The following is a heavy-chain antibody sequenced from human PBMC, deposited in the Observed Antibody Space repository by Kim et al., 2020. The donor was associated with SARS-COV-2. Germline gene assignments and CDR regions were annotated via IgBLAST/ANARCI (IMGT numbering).Heavy chain of an antibody. V-gene: IGHV4-31*03. CDR2: IYYSGST. J-gene: IGHJ4*02. CDR3: ARDGHTPDKYYYGSGSFIDFD. Sequence: SETLSLTCTVSGGSISSGGYYWSWIRQHPGKGLEWIGYIYYSGSTYYNPSLKSRVTISVDTSKNQFSLKLSSVTAADTAVYYCARDGHTPDKYYYGSGSFIDFDWGQGTLVTVSS. CDR1: GGSISSGGYY. D-gene: IGHD3-10*01.